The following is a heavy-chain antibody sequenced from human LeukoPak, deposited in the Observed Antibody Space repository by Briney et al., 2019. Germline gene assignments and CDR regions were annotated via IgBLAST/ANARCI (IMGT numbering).Heavy chain of an antibody. CDR1: GGSISSYY. CDR2: IYYSGST. J-gene: IGHJ4*02. CDR3: ARGIAGDSSGYYPPDY. D-gene: IGHD3-22*01. Sequence: SETLSLTCTVSGGSISSYYWSWIRQPPGKGLEWIGYIYYSGSTYYNPSLKSRVTMSVDTSKNQFSLKLSSVTAADTAVYYCARGIAGDSSGYYPPDYWGQGTLVTVSS. V-gene: IGHV4-59*12.